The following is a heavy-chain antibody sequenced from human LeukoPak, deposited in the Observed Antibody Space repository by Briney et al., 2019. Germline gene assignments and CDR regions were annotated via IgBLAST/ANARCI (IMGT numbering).Heavy chain of an antibody. CDR3: ASSHGSSPLDY. D-gene: IGHD1-26*01. J-gene: IGHJ4*02. CDR2: INPSGGST. V-gene: IGHV1-46*01. Sequence: ASVKVSCKASGYTFTCYYMHWVRQAPGQGLEWMGIINPSGGSTSYAQKFQGRVTMTRDTSTSTVYMELSSLRSEDTAVYYCASSHGSSPLDYWGQGTLVTVSS. CDR1: GYTFTCYY.